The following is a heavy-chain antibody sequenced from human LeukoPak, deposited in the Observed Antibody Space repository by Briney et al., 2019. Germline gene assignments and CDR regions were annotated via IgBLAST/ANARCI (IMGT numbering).Heavy chain of an antibody. CDR2: ISMSGSNI. V-gene: IGHV3-48*03. Sequence: GGSLRLSCAASGFTFSNYEMNWVRQAPGKGLEWVSSISMSGSNIHYADSVKGRFIISRDNAKDSLYLQMNSLRAEDTAVYYCARDGTGYYYFGLDVWGKGTTVTVYS. J-gene: IGHJ6*04. D-gene: IGHD1-7*01. CDR1: GFTFSNYE. CDR3: ARDGTGYYYFGLDV.